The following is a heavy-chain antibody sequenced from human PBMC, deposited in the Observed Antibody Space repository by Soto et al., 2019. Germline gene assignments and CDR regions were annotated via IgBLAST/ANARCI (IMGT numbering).Heavy chain of an antibody. V-gene: IGHV3-33*08. CDR3: ARPDLSGSYYRPFFDQ. CDR1: GFTFTSYG. CDR2: IWYDGIKK. J-gene: IGHJ4*02. Sequence: QVQLVESGGGVVQPGRSLRLSCAVSGFTFTSYGMHWVRQAPGKGLEWVALIWYDGIKKFYADSVKGRFTISRDNSQNILYLQLNSLRAEDTAVYYCARPDLSGSYYRPFFDQRGQGTLVTVSS. D-gene: IGHD3-10*01.